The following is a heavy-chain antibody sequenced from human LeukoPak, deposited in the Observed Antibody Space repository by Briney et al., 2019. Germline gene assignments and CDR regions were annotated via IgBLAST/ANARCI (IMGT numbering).Heavy chain of an antibody. V-gene: IGHV1-18*01. D-gene: IGHD2-2*01. Sequence: EASVKVSCKASGYTFTSYGISWVRQAPGQGLEWMGWISAYNGNTNYAQKLQGRVTMTTDTSTSTAYMELRSLRSDDTAVYYCAREVYCSSTSCYLGWFDPWGQGPLVTVSS. CDR2: ISAYNGNT. CDR1: GYTFTSYG. J-gene: IGHJ5*02. CDR3: AREVYCSSTSCYLGWFDP.